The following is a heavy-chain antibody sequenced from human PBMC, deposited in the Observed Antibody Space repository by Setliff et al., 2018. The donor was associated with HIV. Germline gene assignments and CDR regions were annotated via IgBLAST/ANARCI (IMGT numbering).Heavy chain of an antibody. CDR1: GYSISNGYY. J-gene: IGHJ4*02. CDR2: INHSGST. CDR3: ARGGLTAAGTLLLVGYFDY. D-gene: IGHD6-13*01. V-gene: IGHV4-38-2*01. Sequence: SETLSLTCAVSGYSISNGYYWGWIRQPPGKGLEWIGEINHSGSTNFNPSLKSRVTISVDTSKNQFSLKLSSVTAADTAVYYCARGGLTAAGTLLLVGYFDYWGQGTLVTVSS.